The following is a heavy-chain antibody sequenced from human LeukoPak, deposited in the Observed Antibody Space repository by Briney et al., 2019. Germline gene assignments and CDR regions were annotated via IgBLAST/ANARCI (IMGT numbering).Heavy chain of an antibody. V-gene: IGHV4-59*01. CDR1: GGSISNYY. Sequence: PSETLSLTCTVSGGSISNYYWSWIRQPPGKGLGWIGYIYNSGHTNYNPSLKSRVTISEDTSKNQLSLKLSSVTAADTAVYYCARAAVTTSRYFQHWGQGTLVTVSS. J-gene: IGHJ1*01. CDR3: ARAAVTTSRYFQH. D-gene: IGHD4-17*01. CDR2: IYNSGHT.